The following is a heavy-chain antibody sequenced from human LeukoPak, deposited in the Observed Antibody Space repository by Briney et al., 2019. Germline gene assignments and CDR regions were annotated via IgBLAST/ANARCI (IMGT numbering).Heavy chain of an antibody. CDR3: AKDVAGYSSNFFDY. D-gene: IGHD6-19*01. CDR1: GFTFDDYA. V-gene: IGHV3-43*02. CDR2: ITGDGGGT. J-gene: IGHJ4*02. Sequence: PGGSLRLSXAVSGFTFDDYAMHWVRQVPGNGLEWVSLITGDGGGTYYADSVKGRFTISRDNSKNSLYLRMNSLRTEDTALYYCAKDVAGYSSNFFDYWGQGILVTVSS.